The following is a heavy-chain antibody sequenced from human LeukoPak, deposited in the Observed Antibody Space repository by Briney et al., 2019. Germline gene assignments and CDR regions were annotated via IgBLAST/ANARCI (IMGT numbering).Heavy chain of an antibody. CDR2: IKQDGSEK. J-gene: IGHJ4*02. V-gene: IGHV3-7*01. CDR3: AKPPEVGATVGYFDY. Sequence: GGSLRLSCAASGFTFSSHWMSWVRQGPGKGLEWVANIKQDGSEKYYVDSVKGRFTISRDNAKNSLYLLMNSLRADDTALYYCAKPPEVGATVGYFDYWGQGTLVTVSS. D-gene: IGHD1-26*01. CDR1: GFTFSSHW.